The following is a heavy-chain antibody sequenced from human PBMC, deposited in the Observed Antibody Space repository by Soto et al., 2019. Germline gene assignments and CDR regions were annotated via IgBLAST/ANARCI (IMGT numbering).Heavy chain of an antibody. D-gene: IGHD3-10*01. V-gene: IGHV3-30*04. CDR1: GFTFSNYT. J-gene: IGHJ1*01. Sequence: GSLRLSCAASGFTFSNYTMHWVRQAPGKGLEWVALISYDEIDKYFADAVKGRFTISRDNSKNTLYLQMDSLRAEDTAVYYCAGRSGSSDYWGRGTLVTVSS. CDR3: AGRSGSSDY. CDR2: ISYDEIDK.